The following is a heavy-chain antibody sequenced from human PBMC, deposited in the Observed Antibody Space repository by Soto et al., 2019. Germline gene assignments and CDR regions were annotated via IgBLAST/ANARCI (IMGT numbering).Heavy chain of an antibody. D-gene: IGHD1-1*01. V-gene: IGHV3-23*01. Sequence: GGSLRLSCAASGITFRSYAMSWVRQAPGKGLEWVSAIGVCGGLTYYVDSVKGRFTISRDNSQNTLYRQMDSLRAVDTAVYYCAKDLGGVDTWNDFDYWGQGTLVTVSS. CDR1: GITFRSYA. J-gene: IGHJ4*02. CDR2: IGVCGGLT. CDR3: AKDLGGVDTWNDFDY.